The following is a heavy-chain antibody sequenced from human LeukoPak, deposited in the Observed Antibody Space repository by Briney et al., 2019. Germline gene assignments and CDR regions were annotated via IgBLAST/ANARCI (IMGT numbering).Heavy chain of an antibody. V-gene: IGHV3-7*01. D-gene: IGHD2-15*01. CDR1: GVTFSNYW. CDR2: INQDGSEK. CDR3: ARGEPAKWWLETEDWYFAL. Sequence: GGSLRLSCVDSGVTFSNYWMNWVRQAPGKGLEWVANINQDGSEKYYVDSVKGRFTISRDNAKKSLYLQMDSLRAQDTAVYYCARGEPAKWWLETEDWYFALWGRGTLVTVSS. J-gene: IGHJ2*01.